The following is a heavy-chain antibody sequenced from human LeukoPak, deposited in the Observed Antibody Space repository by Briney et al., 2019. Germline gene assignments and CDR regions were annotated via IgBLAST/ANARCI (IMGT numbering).Heavy chain of an antibody. V-gene: IGHV4-59*01. D-gene: IGHD3-16*01. Sequence: SETVSLTCTVWGGPIQRYSYWSWVRQAPGEGLGWIGFISYTGSTLFNPSLKSRVTISRDTSKNQFSLRQSSMTPADAAVYYCARGWRGDHFDYWGQGTLVTVSS. CDR3: ARGWRGDHFDY. CDR2: ISYTGST. J-gene: IGHJ4*02. CDR1: GGPIQRYSY.